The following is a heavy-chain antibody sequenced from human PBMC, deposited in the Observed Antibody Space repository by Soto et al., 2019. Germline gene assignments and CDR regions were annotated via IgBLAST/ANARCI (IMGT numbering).Heavy chain of an antibody. Sequence: PSETLSLTCPVSGGSISSGGYYWSWIRQHPGKGLEWIGYIYYSGSTYYNPSLKSRVTISVDTSKNQFSLKLSSVTAADTAVYYCARAAGFGESSDYYYYGMDVWGQGTTVTVSS. CDR1: GGSISSGGYY. J-gene: IGHJ6*02. V-gene: IGHV4-31*03. CDR2: IYYSGST. D-gene: IGHD3-10*01. CDR3: ARAAGFGESSDYYYYGMDV.